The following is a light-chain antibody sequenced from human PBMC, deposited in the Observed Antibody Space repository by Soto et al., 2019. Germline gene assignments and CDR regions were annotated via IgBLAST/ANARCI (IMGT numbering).Light chain of an antibody. Sequence: EVLLTQSPATLSVSPGESVTLSCRASQSINTFLAWYQQKPGQAPRLLIYDASSRAAGVPARFSGRGSGTDFTLPINSLEPEDFAVYHCQQRSIWPLTFGGGTRVE. CDR1: QSINTF. J-gene: IGKJ4*01. CDR3: QQRSIWPLT. V-gene: IGKV3-11*01. CDR2: DAS.